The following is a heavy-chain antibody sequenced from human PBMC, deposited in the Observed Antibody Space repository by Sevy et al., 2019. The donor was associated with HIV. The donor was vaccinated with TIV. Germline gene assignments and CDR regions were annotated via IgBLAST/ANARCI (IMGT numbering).Heavy chain of an antibody. V-gene: IGHV4-34*01. D-gene: IGHD2-2*01. CDR1: GGSFSGYY. CDR3: ARAPPVVVVPGAPSWFDP. J-gene: IGHJ5*02. Sequence: SETLSLTCAVYGGSFSGYYWNWIRQTPGKGLEWIGAINHSGSTNYNPSLKSRVTISVDTSKNQFSLRLKSVTAADTAVYYCARAPPVVVVPGAPSWFDPWGQGTLVTVSS. CDR2: INHSGST.